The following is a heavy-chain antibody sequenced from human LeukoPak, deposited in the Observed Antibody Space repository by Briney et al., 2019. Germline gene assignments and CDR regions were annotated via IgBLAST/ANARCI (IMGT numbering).Heavy chain of an antibody. Sequence: TGGSLRLSCVASGVSVSSNYMSWIRQPPGKGLEWIGYIYYSGSTNYNPSLKSRVTISVDTSKNQFSLKLSSVTAADTAVYYCARSYSGSAFDYWGQGTLVTVSS. V-gene: IGHV4-59*02. CDR2: IYYSGST. J-gene: IGHJ4*02. CDR1: GVSVSSNY. CDR3: ARSYSGSAFDY. D-gene: IGHD1-26*01.